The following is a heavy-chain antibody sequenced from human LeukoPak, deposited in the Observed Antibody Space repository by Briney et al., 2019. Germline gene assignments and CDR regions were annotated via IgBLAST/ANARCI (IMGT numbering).Heavy chain of an antibody. CDR3: ATSYDMGWLIGY. J-gene: IGHJ4*02. Sequence: GGSLRLSCVASGFPFSSYWMTWVRQAPGKGLEWVANIKQDGSKKSYVDSVKGRFTISRDNGKSSLYLQMNSLRAEDTALYYCATSYDMGWLIGYWGQGTLVTVSS. CDR1: GFPFSSYW. CDR2: IKQDGSKK. D-gene: IGHD3/OR15-3a*01. V-gene: IGHV3-7*03.